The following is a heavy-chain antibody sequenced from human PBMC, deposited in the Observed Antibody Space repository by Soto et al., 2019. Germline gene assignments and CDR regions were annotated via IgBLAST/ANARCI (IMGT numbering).Heavy chain of an antibody. J-gene: IGHJ4*02. CDR1: GGSFSCHY. Sequence: SETLSLTCVVSGGSFSCHYWSWIRQPPGKGLEWIGEINHSGRTNYNPSLKGRITMSVDTSKNQFSLKLRSMTAADTAVYYCARTTYYFETSGYSSFDYWGQGTPVTVSS. CDR3: ARTTYYFETSGYSSFDY. V-gene: IGHV4-34*01. D-gene: IGHD3-22*01. CDR2: INHSGRT.